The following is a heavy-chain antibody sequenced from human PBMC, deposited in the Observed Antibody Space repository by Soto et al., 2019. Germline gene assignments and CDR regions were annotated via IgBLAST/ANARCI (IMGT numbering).Heavy chain of an antibody. CDR3: ASGASRWYPYFFDS. D-gene: IGHD6-13*01. V-gene: IGHV1-69*01. J-gene: IGHJ4*02. CDR2: IIPYYNTL. CDR1: EGTFNSYA. Sequence: QAQVVQSGAEVRKPGSSVKLSCKASEGTFNSYAIAWVRQAPGQGLGWMGGIIPYYNTLNYAQKFQDRVTITADDSTSTVYMELSSLRSDDTAVYFCASGASRWYPYFFDSWAQGTLVTVSS.